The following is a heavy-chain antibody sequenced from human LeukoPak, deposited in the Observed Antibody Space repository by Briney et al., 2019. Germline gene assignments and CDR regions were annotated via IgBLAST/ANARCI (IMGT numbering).Heavy chain of an antibody. Sequence: QTLSLTCAISGDTVSSNSAAWNWFRQSPSRGLEWLGRTYYRSKWYNDYAVFVKGRISINPDTSKNQFSLQLKSVTPEDTAMYYCARDRSRSWYFDSWAQGTLVTVSS. J-gene: IGHJ4*02. V-gene: IGHV6-1*01. CDR2: TYYRSKWYN. CDR1: GDTVSSNSAA. CDR3: ARDRSRSWYFDS. D-gene: IGHD6-13*01.